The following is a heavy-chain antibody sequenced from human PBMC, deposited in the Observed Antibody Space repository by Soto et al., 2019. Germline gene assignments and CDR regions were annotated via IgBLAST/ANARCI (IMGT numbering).Heavy chain of an antibody. CDR1: GFTFSSYG. Sequence: QVQLVESGGGVVQPGRSLRLSCAASGFTFSSYGMHWVRQAPGKGLEWVAVIWYDGSNKYYADSVKGRFTISRDNSKNTLYLQMNSLRAEDTAVYYCARERYYDSSGYYYYGMDVWGQGTTVTVSS. CDR3: ARERYYDSSGYYYYGMDV. J-gene: IGHJ6*02. CDR2: IWYDGSNK. V-gene: IGHV3-33*01. D-gene: IGHD3-22*01.